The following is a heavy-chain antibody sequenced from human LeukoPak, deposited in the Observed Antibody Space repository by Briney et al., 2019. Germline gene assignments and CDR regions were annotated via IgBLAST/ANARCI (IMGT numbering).Heavy chain of an antibody. V-gene: IGHV3-7*04. CDR2: IKQDGSEK. CDR3: SGDPGDY. D-gene: IGHD7-27*01. Sequence: GGSLRLSCAASGFTLSNHWMTWVRQAPGKGLECVAIIKQDGSEKYYVDSVEGRFTISRDNAKNSLFLQMSSLRAEDTAVYFCSGDPGDYWGQGTLVTVSS. CDR1: GFTLSNHW. J-gene: IGHJ4*02.